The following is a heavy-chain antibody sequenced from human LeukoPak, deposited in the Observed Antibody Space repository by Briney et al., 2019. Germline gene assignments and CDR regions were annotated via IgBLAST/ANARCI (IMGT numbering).Heavy chain of an antibody. CDR1: GGSISSYY. Sequence: SEILSLTCTVSGGSISSYYWSWIRQPPGKRLEWIGHIYYSGSTNYNPSLKSRVTISVDTSKNQFSLKLSSVTAADTAVYYCASRSSIWSGYQDTLYYFDSWGQGTLVTVSS. CDR3: ASRSSIWSGYQDTLYYFDS. V-gene: IGHV4-59*01. CDR2: IYYSGST. J-gene: IGHJ4*02. D-gene: IGHD3-3*01.